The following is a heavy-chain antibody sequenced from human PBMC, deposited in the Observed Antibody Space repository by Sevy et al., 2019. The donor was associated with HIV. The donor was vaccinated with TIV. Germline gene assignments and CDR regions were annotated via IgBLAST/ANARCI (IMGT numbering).Heavy chain of an antibody. D-gene: IGHD2-15*01. J-gene: IGHJ4*02. V-gene: IGHV3-23*01. Sequence: GESLKISCAASGFTFSRYSMSWVRQSPGKGLEWVSVISDSGGNTINADSVKGRFTVSRDNSRNTLYLQMNSLGAEDTAIYYCAIGLGYCSGGSCQHWGEGTLVTVSS. CDR3: AIGLGYCSGGSCQH. CDR1: GFTFSRYS. CDR2: ISDSGGNT.